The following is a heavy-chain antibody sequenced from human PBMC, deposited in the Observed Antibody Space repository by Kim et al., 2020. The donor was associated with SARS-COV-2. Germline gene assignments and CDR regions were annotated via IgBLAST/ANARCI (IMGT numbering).Heavy chain of an antibody. CDR3: ARDYAARATCAIDY. V-gene: IGHV6-1*01. Sequence: AVSVKSRRTITPAPAKNQFSLQLNSVTPEDTAVYYCARDYAARATCAIDYWGQGTLVTVSS. D-gene: IGHD6-6*01. J-gene: IGHJ4*02.